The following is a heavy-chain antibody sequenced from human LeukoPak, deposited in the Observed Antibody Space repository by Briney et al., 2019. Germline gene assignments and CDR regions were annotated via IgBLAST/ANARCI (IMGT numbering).Heavy chain of an antibody. Sequence: GGSLRLSCAASGFTFSSYSMNWVRQAPGKGLEWVSSISSSSSYIYYADSVKGRFTISRDNAKNSLYLQMNSLRAGDTAVYYCARSRYCSGGSCYFNRFDPWGQGTLVTVSS. D-gene: IGHD2-15*01. CDR3: ARSRYCSGGSCYFNRFDP. CDR1: GFTFSSYS. J-gene: IGHJ5*02. V-gene: IGHV3-21*01. CDR2: ISSSSSYI.